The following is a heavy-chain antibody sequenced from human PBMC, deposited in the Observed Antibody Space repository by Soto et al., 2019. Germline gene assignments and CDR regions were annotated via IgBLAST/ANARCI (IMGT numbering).Heavy chain of an antibody. V-gene: IGHV5-51*03. Sequence: GESLKISCKASGYSFITYWIVWVRQMPGKGLEWMGIIYPGDSDTRYSPSFQGQVTISADKSISTAYLQWNSLKASDSAMYYCARSPQEGYCSAGNCYGDYWGQGTLVTVSS. CDR2: IYPGDSDT. D-gene: IGHD2-15*01. CDR1: GYSFITYW. CDR3: ARSPQEGYCSAGNCYGDY. J-gene: IGHJ4*02.